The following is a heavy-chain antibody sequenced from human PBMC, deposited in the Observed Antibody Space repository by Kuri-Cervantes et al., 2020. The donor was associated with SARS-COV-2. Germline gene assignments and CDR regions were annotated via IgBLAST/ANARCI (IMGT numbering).Heavy chain of an antibody. V-gene: IGHV1-69*13. CDR2: IIPIFGTA. D-gene: IGHD3-3*01. CDR3: ARDVKYDFWSGSPYYYYYMDV. J-gene: IGHJ6*03. CDR1: GGTFSSYA. Sequence: SVKVSCKASGGTFSSYAISWVRQAPGQGLEWMGGIIPIFGTANYAQKFQGRVTITADESTSTAYMELGSLRSEDTAAYYCARDVKYDFWSGSPYYYYYMDVWGKGTTVTVSS.